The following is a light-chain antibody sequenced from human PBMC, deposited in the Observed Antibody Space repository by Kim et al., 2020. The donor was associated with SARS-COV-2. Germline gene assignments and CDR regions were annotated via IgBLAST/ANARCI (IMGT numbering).Light chain of an antibody. Sequence: GQRVTIACSGSSSNIEKNFVYWYQQVPGTAPKVLIYRTNERASGVPDRIVGSKSGTSASLAISGLRSEDEADYYCAAWDDRLSGRVFGGGTQLTVL. V-gene: IGLV1-47*01. CDR2: RTN. J-gene: IGLJ3*02. CDR3: AAWDDRLSGRV. CDR1: SSNIEKNF.